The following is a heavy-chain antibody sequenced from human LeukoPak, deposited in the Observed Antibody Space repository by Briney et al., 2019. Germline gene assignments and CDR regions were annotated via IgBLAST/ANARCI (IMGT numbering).Heavy chain of an antibody. D-gene: IGHD3-9*01. CDR3: AKDRSYYDILTGPFDY. Sequence: PGGSLRLSCAASGFTFSSYGMHWVRQAPGKGLEWVAVISYDGNNKYYADSVKGRFTISRDNSKNTLYLQMNSLRAEDTAVYYCAKDRSYYDILTGPFDYWGQGTLVTVSS. CDR1: GFTFSSYG. J-gene: IGHJ4*02. CDR2: ISYDGNNK. V-gene: IGHV3-30*18.